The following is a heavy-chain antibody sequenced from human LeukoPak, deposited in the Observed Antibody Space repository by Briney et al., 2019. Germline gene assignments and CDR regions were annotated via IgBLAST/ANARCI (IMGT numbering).Heavy chain of an antibody. CDR3: ARTTAGAFDI. J-gene: IGHJ3*02. CDR2: IYPGDSEN. V-gene: IGHV5-51*01. D-gene: IGHD4-17*01. Sequence: GESLKISFKGSGYSFTSSWIGWVRQMPGKGLEWMGTIYPGDSENTYSPSFQGQVTISVDKSISTAYLQWSSLKASDTAMYYCARTTAGAFDIWGQGTMVTVSS. CDR1: GYSFTSSW.